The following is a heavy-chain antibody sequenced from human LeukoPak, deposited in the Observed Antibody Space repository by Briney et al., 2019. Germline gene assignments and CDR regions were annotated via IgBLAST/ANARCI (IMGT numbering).Heavy chain of an antibody. V-gene: IGHV6-1*01. D-gene: IGHD3-10*01. CDR1: GDSVPSNSAA. J-gene: IGHJ6*04. CDR3: ARGFQYGSGSYYYYYYGMDV. Sequence: SQTLSLTCAISGDSVPSNSAAWNWIRQSPSRGLEWLGRTYYRSKWYNDYAVSVKSRININTDTSKNQFSLQMNSVTPEHTAVYYCARGFQYGSGSYYYYYYGMDVWGKGTTVTVSS. CDR2: TYYRSKWYN.